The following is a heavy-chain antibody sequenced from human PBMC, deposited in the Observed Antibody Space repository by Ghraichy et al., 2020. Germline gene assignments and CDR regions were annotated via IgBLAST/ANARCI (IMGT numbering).Heavy chain of an antibody. D-gene: IGHD6-19*01. CDR1: GDSVSSNSAA. V-gene: IGHV6-1*01. CDR3: ARDPYSSGSPPFSYYGMDV. J-gene: IGHJ6*02. CDR2: TYYRSKWYN. Sequence: SQTLSLTCAISGDSVSSNSAAWNWIRQSPSRGLEWLGRTYYRSKWYNDYAVSVKSRITINPDTSKNQFSLQLNSVTPEDTAVYYCARDPYSSGSPPFSYYGMDVWGQGTTVTVSS.